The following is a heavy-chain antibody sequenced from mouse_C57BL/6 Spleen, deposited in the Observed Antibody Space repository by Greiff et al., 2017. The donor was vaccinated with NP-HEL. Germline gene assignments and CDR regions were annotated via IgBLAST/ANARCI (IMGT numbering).Heavy chain of an antibody. CDR2: ISSGSSTI. J-gene: IGHJ4*01. V-gene: IGHV5-17*01. D-gene: IGHD1-1*01. CDR1: GFTFSDYG. Sequence: EVQLVESGGGLVKPGGSLKLSCAASGFTFSDYGMHWVRQAPEKGLEWVAYISSGSSTIYYADTVKGRFTISRDNAKNTLFLQMTSLRSEDTAMYYCARPTPFTTGVARAMDYWGQRTSVTVSS. CDR3: ARPTPFTTGVARAMDY.